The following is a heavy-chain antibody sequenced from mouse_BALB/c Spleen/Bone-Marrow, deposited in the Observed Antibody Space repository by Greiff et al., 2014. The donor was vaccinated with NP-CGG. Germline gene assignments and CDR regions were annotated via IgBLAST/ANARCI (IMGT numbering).Heavy chain of an antibody. V-gene: IGHV1-77*01. J-gene: IGHJ1*01. D-gene: IGHD2-4*01. CDR2: IYPGSGST. Sequence: LVESGPELVKPGASVKMSCKASGYTFTDYVISWVKQRTGQGLEWIGEIYPGSGSTYYNEKFKGKATLTADKSSNTAHMQLSSLTSEDSAVYFCARYYDYDWYFDVWGAGTTVTVSS. CDR1: GYTFTDYV. CDR3: ARYYDYDWYFDV.